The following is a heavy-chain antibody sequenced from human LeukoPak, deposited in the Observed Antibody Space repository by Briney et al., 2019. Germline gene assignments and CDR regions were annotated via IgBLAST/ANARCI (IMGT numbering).Heavy chain of an antibody. J-gene: IGHJ6*02. CDR3: ARTNGYCSGGSCYGAYYYYGMDV. CDR2: INHSGST. D-gene: IGHD2-15*01. Sequence: SETLSLTCAVYGGSFSGYYWSWIRQPPGKGLEWIGEINHSGSTNYNPSLKSRVTISVDTSKNQFSLKLSSVTAADTAVYYCARTNGYCSGGSCYGAYYYYGMDVWGQGTTVTVSS. V-gene: IGHV4-34*01. CDR1: GGSFSGYY.